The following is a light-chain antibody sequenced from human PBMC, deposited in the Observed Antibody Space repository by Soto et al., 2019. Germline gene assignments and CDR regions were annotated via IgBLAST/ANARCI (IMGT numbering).Light chain of an antibody. CDR3: QQYNKWWT. CDR1: QSVSSSY. Sequence: EVVLTQSPGTLSLSPGERATLSCRASQSVSSSYLAWYQQKPGQAPRLLIYGASNRATGIPARFSGSGSGTEFTLTISSLQSEDFAVYYCQQYNKWWTFGQGTKVDI. V-gene: IGKV3D-15*01. CDR2: GAS. J-gene: IGKJ1*01.